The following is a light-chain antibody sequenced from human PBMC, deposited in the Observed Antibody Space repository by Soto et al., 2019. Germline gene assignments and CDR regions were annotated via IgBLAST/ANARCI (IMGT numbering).Light chain of an antibody. CDR2: DVR. CDR3: CSYAGSYNYI. V-gene: IGLV2-11*01. J-gene: IGLJ1*01. Sequence: QSVLTQPRSVSGSPGQSVTISCTGTSSDVGGYNYVSWYQQHPDKAPKLMIYDVRKRPSGVPDRFSGSKSGNTASLTISGLQAEHEADYYCCSYAGSYNYIFGTGTKVTVL. CDR1: SSDVGGYNY.